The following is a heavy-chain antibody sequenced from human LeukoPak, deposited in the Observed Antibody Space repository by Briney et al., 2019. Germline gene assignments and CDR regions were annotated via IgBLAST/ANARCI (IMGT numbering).Heavy chain of an antibody. CDR2: ISAYNGNT. D-gene: IGHD2/OR15-2a*01. Sequence: ASVKVSCKASGYTFTSYGISWGRQAPGQGLEWMGWISAYNGNTNYAQKPQGRVTMTTDTSASTAYMELRSLRSDDTAVYYCTISQYDSVDYWGQGTLVSVSS. CDR1: GYTFTSYG. V-gene: IGHV1-18*04. CDR3: TISQYDSVDY. J-gene: IGHJ4*02.